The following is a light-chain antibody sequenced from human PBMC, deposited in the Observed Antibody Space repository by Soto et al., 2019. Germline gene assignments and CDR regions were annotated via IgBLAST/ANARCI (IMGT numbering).Light chain of an antibody. CDR1: QSVSRN. CDR2: DAS. Sequence: EIVLTQSPATMSLSPGERATLSCRTSQSVSRNLAWYQQKPGQAPRLLIYDASQRATGIAARFSGSGSGTDFTLTISSLELEDFALYYCQHRSNWPAFGGGTKVEIK. J-gene: IGKJ4*01. V-gene: IGKV3-11*01. CDR3: QHRSNWPA.